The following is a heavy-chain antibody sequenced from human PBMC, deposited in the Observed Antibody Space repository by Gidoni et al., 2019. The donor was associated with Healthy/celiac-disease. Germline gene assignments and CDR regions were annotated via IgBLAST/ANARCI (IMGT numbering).Heavy chain of an antibody. CDR3: AKGLRVGASEYFQH. CDR1: GFTFDDYA. V-gene: IGHV3-9*01. CDR2: ISWNSGSI. Sequence: EVQLVESGGGLVQPGRSLRLSCAASGFTFDDYAMHWVRQAPGKGLEWVSGISWNSGSIGYADSVKGRFTISRDNAKNSLYLQMNSLRAEDTALYYCAKGLRVGASEYFQHWGQGTLVTVSS. J-gene: IGHJ1*01. D-gene: IGHD1-26*01.